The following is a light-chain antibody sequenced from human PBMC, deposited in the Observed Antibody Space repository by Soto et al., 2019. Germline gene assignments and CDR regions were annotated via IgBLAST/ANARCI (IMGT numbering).Light chain of an antibody. CDR1: QSVSSSY. CDR2: GAS. CDR3: QQSYSTPST. J-gene: IGKJ1*01. Sequence: EIVLTQSPGTLSLSPGERATLSCRASQSVSSSYLAWYQQKPGQAPRLLIYGASSRATGIPDRFSGSGSGTDFTLTISRLEPEDFATYDCQQSYSTPSTFGQGTKVDI. V-gene: IGKV3-20*01.